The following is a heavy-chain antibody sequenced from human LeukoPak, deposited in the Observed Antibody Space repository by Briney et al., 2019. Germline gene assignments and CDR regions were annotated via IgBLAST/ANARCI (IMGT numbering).Heavy chain of an antibody. CDR2: ISSSGSTI. D-gene: IGHD6-19*01. Sequence: QPGGSLRLSCAASGFTFSSYEMNWVRQAPGKGLGWVSYISSSGSTIYYADSVKGRFTISRDNAKNSLYLQMNSLRAEDTAVYYCARGGRAQLAVAGTHNIDYWGQGTLVTVSS. V-gene: IGHV3-48*03. J-gene: IGHJ4*02. CDR1: GFTFSSYE. CDR3: ARGGRAQLAVAGTHNIDY.